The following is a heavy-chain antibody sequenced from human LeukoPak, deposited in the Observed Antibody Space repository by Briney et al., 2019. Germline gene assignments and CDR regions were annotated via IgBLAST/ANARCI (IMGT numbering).Heavy chain of an antibody. Sequence: SETLSLTCTVSGGSISSYYWSWIRQPPGKGLEWIGYIYTSGSTNYNPSLKSRVTISADTSKNQFSLKLYSVTAADTAVYYCATRKLGNDYWGQGTLVTVSS. V-gene: IGHV4-59*01. CDR2: IYTSGST. D-gene: IGHD7-27*01. CDR3: ATRKLGNDY. J-gene: IGHJ4*02. CDR1: GGSISSYY.